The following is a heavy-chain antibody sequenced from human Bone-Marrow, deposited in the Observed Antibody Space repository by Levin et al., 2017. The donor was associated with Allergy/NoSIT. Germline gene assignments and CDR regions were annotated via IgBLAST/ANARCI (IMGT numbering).Heavy chain of an antibody. D-gene: IGHD3-16*01. J-gene: IGHJ4*02. CDR3: AKFPSPFGTAYYFHY. Sequence: GGSLRLSCAASGFTFDDFAMHWVRQAPGKGLEWISGISWDSNTIHYADSVQGRFTISSDHANNSLYLHMHSLTIEDTAFSYCAKFPSPFGTAYYFHYWGRGTLVTVSS. V-gene: IGHV3-9*01. CDR1: GFTFDDFA. CDR2: ISWDSNTI.